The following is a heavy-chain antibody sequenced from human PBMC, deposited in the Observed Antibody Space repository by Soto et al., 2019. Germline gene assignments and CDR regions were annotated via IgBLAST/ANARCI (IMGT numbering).Heavy chain of an antibody. J-gene: IGHJ6*02. CDR2: INHSGST. Sequence: PSETLSLTCAVYGGSFSGYYWSWIRQPPGKGLEWIGEINHSGSTNYNPSLKSRVTISVDTSKNQFSLKLSSVTAADTAVYYCARERVRSTGNYYYYYGMDVWGQGTTVTVSS. CDR1: GGSFSGYY. V-gene: IGHV4-34*01. CDR3: ARERVRSTGNYYYYYGMDV. D-gene: IGHD6-13*01.